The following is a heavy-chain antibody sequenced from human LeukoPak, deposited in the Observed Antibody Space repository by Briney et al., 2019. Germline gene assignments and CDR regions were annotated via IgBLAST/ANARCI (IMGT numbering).Heavy chain of an antibody. CDR2: ISGSGGST. CDR3: AKSPRTFGELFGEYYFDY. Sequence: GGSLRLSCAASGFTFSSYIMSWVRQAPGKGLEWVSAISGSGGSTYYADSVKGRFIISRDNSKNTLYLQMNSLRAEDTAVYYCAKSPRTFGELFGEYYFDYWGQGTLVTVSS. CDR1: GFTFSSYI. V-gene: IGHV3-23*01. D-gene: IGHD3-10*01. J-gene: IGHJ4*02.